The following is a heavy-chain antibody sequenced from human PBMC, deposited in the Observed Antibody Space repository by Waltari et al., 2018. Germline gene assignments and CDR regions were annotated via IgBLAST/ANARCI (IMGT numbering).Heavy chain of an antibody. D-gene: IGHD2-8*01. J-gene: IGHJ3*02. Sequence: QVQLVESGGGVVQPGGSLRLSYAASGFTFSSYGMHWVRQAPGKGLEWVAFIRYDGSNKYYADSVKGRFTISRDNSKNTLYLQMNSLRAEDTAVYYCAKAIGGRGAFDIWGQGTMVIVSS. CDR3: AKAIGGRGAFDI. V-gene: IGHV3-30*02. CDR2: IRYDGSNK. CDR1: GFTFSSYG.